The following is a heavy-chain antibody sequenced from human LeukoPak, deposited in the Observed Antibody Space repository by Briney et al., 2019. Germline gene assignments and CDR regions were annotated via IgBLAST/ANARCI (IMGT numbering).Heavy chain of an antibody. CDR1: GFTFSDYY. V-gene: IGHV3-30*02. CDR3: ASLWFGELFGFDY. CDR2: IRYDGSNK. J-gene: IGHJ4*02. D-gene: IGHD3-10*01. Sequence: GGSLRLSCAASGFTFSDYYMSWIRQAPGKGLEWVAFIRYDGSNKYYADSVKGRFTISRDNSKNTLYLQMNSLRAEDTAVYYCASLWFGELFGFDYWGQGTLVTVSS.